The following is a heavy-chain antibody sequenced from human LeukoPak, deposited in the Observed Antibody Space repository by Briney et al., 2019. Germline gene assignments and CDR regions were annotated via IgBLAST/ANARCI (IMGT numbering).Heavy chain of an antibody. D-gene: IGHD3-9*01. CDR2: IIPIFGTA. Sequence: SVKVSCKASRGTFSSYAISWVRQVPGQGLEWMGGIIPIFGTANYAQKFQGRVTITADESTSTAYMELSSLRSEDTAVYYCALTATPIYDILTGYFDYWGQGTLVTVSS. V-gene: IGHV1-69*13. CDR3: ALTATPIYDILTGYFDY. CDR1: RGTFSSYA. J-gene: IGHJ4*02.